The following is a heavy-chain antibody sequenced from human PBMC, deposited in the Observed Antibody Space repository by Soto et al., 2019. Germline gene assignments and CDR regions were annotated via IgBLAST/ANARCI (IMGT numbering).Heavy chain of an antibody. CDR1: GFTFSTYS. Sequence: EVKLAESGGGLIQPGGSLRLSCVASGFTFSTYSMNWVRQAPGKGLEWLSVLYSGAGTYYADSVKDRFTISRDNSKNTLYLQLNSLRAEDTAIYYCARECGGDCSNAFDLWGQGTMVTVSP. D-gene: IGHD2-21*01. CDR2: LYSGAGT. CDR3: ARECGGDCSNAFDL. V-gene: IGHV3-66*01. J-gene: IGHJ3*01.